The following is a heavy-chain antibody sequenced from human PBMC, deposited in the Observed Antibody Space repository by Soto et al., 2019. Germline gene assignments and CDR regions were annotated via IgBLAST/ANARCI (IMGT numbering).Heavy chain of an antibody. CDR3: ARGRYCSSTSCGGMDV. CDR1: GFTFSYYD. CDR2: IGTAGDP. J-gene: IGHJ6*02. D-gene: IGHD2-2*01. Sequence: GGSLRLSCAASGFTFSYYDMHWVRQATGKGLEWVSGIGTAGDPYYPGSVKGRFTISRENAKNPLYLQMNSLRAGDTAVYYCARGRYCSSTSCGGMDVWGQGTTVTVSS. V-gene: IGHV3-13*05.